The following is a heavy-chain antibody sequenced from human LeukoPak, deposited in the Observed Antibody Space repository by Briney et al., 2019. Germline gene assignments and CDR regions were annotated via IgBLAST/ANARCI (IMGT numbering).Heavy chain of an antibody. CDR3: AKDDAWLQYGD. J-gene: IGHJ4*02. CDR1: GFTFSSYG. Sequence: PGGSLRLSCAASGFTFSSYGMSWVRQAPGKGLEWVSGISPNGVITYYTDSVKGRFTISRDNSKGTVYLHMNSLRPEDTAVYYCAKDDAWLQYGDWGRGTLVTVSS. V-gene: IGHV3-23*01. CDR2: ISPNGVIT. D-gene: IGHD5-24*01.